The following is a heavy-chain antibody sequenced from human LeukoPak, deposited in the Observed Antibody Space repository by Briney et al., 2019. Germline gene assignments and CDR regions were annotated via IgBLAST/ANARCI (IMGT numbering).Heavy chain of an antibody. Sequence: PSETLSLTCAVYGGSFSGYYWSWIRQPPGKGLEWMGEINHSGSTNYNPSLKSRVTISVDTSKNQFSLKLSSVTAADTAVYYCARRSSGSFDYWGQGTLVTVSS. CDR3: ARRSSGSFDY. V-gene: IGHV4-34*01. J-gene: IGHJ4*02. CDR2: INHSGST. CDR1: GGSFSGYY. D-gene: IGHD6-19*01.